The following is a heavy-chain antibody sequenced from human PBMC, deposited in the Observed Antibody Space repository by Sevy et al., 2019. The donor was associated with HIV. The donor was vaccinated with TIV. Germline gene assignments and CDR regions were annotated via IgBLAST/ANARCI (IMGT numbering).Heavy chain of an antibody. J-gene: IGHJ4*02. CDR2: LSFGCGEI. V-gene: IGHV3-23*01. Sequence: GGSLRLSCAASGFTFSKYSMSWVRQPPGKGLEWVSTLSFGCGEINYADSVKGRFTISRDNSKSSMYLQMNNLRPEDTAGYYCAREGCRTPCEYWGQGTLVTVSS. CDR3: AREGCRTPCEY. CDR1: GFTFSKYS. D-gene: IGHD2-8*01.